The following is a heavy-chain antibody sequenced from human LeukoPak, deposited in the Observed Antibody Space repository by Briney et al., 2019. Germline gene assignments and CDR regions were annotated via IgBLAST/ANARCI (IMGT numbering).Heavy chain of an antibody. CDR2: IYSGGST. CDR3: ARDPGFSGSPG. D-gene: IGHD1-26*01. Sequence: GGSLRLSCAASGFTVSSNYMSWVRQAPGKGLEWVSVIYSGGSTYYADSVKGRFTISRDNSKNTLYLQMNSLRAEGTAVYYCARDPGFSGSPGWGQGTLVTVSS. J-gene: IGHJ4*02. CDR1: GFTVSSNY. V-gene: IGHV3-53*01.